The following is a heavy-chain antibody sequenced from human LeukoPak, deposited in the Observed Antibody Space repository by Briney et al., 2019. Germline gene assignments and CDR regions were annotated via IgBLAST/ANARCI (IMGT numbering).Heavy chain of an antibody. Sequence: GESLKISCKGSGYSFTSYWIGWVRQMPGKGLEWMGIIYPGDSDTRYSPSFQGQVTISADKSISTAYLQWSSLKASDTAMYYCARHYYYDSSGQGAPFDPWGQGTLVTVSS. CDR3: ARHYYYDSSGQGAPFDP. D-gene: IGHD3-22*01. J-gene: IGHJ5*02. CDR1: GYSFTSYW. CDR2: IYPGDSDT. V-gene: IGHV5-51*01.